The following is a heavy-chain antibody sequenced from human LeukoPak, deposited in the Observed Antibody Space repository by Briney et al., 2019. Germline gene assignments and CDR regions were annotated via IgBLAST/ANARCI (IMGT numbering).Heavy chain of an antibody. CDR3: ARRPTGDPKFDY. D-gene: IGHD7-27*01. CDR2: IYDSGST. J-gene: IGHJ4*02. V-gene: IGHV4-59*08. CDR1: GGSISSYY. Sequence: SETLSLTCTVSGGSISSYYWSWIRQPPGKGLEWIGNIYDSGSTNYNPSLKSRVTISVDTSKNRFSLKLSTVTAADTAVYYCARRPTGDPKFDYWGQGTLVTVSS.